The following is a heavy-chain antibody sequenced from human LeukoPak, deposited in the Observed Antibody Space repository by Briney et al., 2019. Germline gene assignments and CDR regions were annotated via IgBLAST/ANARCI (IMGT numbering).Heavy chain of an antibody. CDR1: GDSISSFY. D-gene: IGHD3-10*01. V-gene: IGHV4-4*07. Sequence: PSETLSLTCTVSGDSISSFYWSWIRQPAGKGLEWIGHIYTSGSTNYNPSLKSRVTISVDTSKNQFSLKLSSVTAADTAVYYCARLPKQNGMVRGVIRKYYYYMDVWGKGTTVTISS. J-gene: IGHJ6*03. CDR2: IYTSGST. CDR3: ARLPKQNGMVRGVIRKYYYYMDV.